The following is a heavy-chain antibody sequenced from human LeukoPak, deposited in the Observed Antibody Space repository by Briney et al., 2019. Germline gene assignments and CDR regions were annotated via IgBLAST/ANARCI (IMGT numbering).Heavy chain of an antibody. V-gene: IGHV3-23*01. CDR2: ITTNGGRT. CDR3: AIMHGYYDGTGYWVQ. J-gene: IGHJ1*01. D-gene: IGHD3-22*01. CDR1: GFTFASYG. Sequence: GGSLRLSCAASGFTFASYGMSWVRQAPGRGLEWVSFITTNGGRTSYADSVEGRFTISRDNPRNTLYMQMNSLRDEDTAVYYCAIMHGYYDGTGYWVQWGQGTLVTVSS.